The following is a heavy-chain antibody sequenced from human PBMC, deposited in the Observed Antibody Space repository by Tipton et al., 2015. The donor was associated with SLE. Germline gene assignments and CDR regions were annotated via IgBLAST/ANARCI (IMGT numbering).Heavy chain of an antibody. Sequence: LRLSCTVSGGSISSGYYWGWIRQPPGKGLGWIAYIYHSGSTYYNPSLKSRVTISVDTSKNQFSLTLSSVTAADTAVYYCARGMRYCSGGSCYGCSFDVWGQGTMVTVSS. CDR1: GGSISSGYY. V-gene: IGHV4-38-2*02. CDR3: ARGMRYCSGGSCYGCSFDV. J-gene: IGHJ3*01. CDR2: IYHSGST. D-gene: IGHD2-15*01.